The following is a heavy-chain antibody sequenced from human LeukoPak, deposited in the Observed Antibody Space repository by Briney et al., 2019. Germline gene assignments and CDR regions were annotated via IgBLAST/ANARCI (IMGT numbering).Heavy chain of an antibody. CDR1: GYTFNSYG. D-gene: IGHD6-19*01. Sequence: ASVKVSCKASGYTFNSYGINWVRQAPGPGLEWMGWINSFNDKTNYPQTFQVRVTMTTATSTYTASMELRSLRPDDTAVYFCARDVVARLTVAGTYFDSWGQGTLVTVSS. CDR2: INSFNDKT. V-gene: IGHV1-18*01. J-gene: IGHJ4*02. CDR3: ARDVVARLTVAGTYFDS.